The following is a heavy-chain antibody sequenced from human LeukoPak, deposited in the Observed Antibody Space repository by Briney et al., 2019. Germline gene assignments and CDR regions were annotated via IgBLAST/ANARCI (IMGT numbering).Heavy chain of an antibody. Sequence: SETLSLTCTVSGGSISSYYWSWIWHPPGKGLEWVGYIYYSGSTNYHPSLKSRVSIAVDTSKNQFSLKLSSVTAADTAVYYCARALRARITGTTASVYGMDVWGQGTTVTVSS. CDR2: IYYSGST. CDR3: ARALRARITGTTASVYGMDV. D-gene: IGHD1-20*01. J-gene: IGHJ6*02. V-gene: IGHV4-59*01. CDR1: GGSISSYY.